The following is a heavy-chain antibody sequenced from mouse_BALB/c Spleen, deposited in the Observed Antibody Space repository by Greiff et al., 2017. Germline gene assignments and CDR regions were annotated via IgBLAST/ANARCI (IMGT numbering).Heavy chain of an antibody. Sequence: LQQPGSELVRPGASVKLSCKASGYTFTSYWMHWVKQRHGQGLEWIGNIYPGSGSTNYDEKFKSKGTLTVDTSSSTAYMHLSSLTSEDSAVYYCTRSGLDYWGQGTTLTVSS. J-gene: IGHJ2*01. CDR3: TRSGLDY. V-gene: IGHV1S22*01. CDR1: GYTFTSYW. CDR2: IYPGSGST.